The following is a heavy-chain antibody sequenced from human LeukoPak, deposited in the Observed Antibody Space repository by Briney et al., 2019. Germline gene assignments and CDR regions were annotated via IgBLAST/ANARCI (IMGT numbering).Heavy chain of an antibody. CDR2: MNHSGSI. CDR3: ARLWFGESPLYYYYYGLDV. Sequence: PSETLSLTCAVYGESFNDYYWSWIRQPPGKGLEWIGEMNHSGSINRNPSLKSRVTISVDTSKNQFSLKLNSVTAADTAVYYCARLWFGESPLYYYYYGLDVWGQGTTVTVSS. CDR1: GESFNDYY. D-gene: IGHD3-10*01. V-gene: IGHV4-34*01. J-gene: IGHJ6*02.